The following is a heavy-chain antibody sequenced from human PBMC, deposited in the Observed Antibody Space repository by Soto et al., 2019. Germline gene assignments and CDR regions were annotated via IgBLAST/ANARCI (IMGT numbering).Heavy chain of an antibody. CDR1: GYTFTSYG. Sequence: QVQLEQSGAEVKKPGASVTVSCTASGYTFTSYGISWVRQAPGQGLEWMGWISAYNGNTNYVQKLQGRVTMTTHTATSTAYMELRSLRSDDTAVYYCARVNNWNDLRGLNGFDPWGQGTLVTVSS. V-gene: IGHV1-18*01. CDR3: ARVNNWNDLRGLNGFDP. J-gene: IGHJ5*02. CDR2: ISAYNGNT. D-gene: IGHD1-20*01.